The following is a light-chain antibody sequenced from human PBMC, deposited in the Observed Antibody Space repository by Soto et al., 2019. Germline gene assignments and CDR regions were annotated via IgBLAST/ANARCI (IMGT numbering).Light chain of an antibody. CDR2: DVS. CDR1: SSDVGGYNY. J-gene: IGLJ7*01. V-gene: IGLV2-14*01. Sequence: QSALTQPASVSGSPGQSITISCTGTSSDVGGYNYVSWYQQHPGKAPKLMIYDVSNRPPGVSNRFSGSKSGNTASLTISGLQAEDEADYYCSSYTSSSTPPGVFGGGTQLTVL. CDR3: SSYTSSSTPPGV.